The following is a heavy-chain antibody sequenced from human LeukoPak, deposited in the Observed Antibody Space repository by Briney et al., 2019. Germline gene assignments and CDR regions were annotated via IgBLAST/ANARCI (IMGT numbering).Heavy chain of an antibody. D-gene: IGHD3-10*01. Sequence: PGGSLRLSCTASGFTFGDYAMSWFRQVPGRGLEWVGFIRNKAYGGTTEYAASVEGRFTISRDDSKSIAFLQMNSLETEDTAVYYCTRCRGYYGSGTYSTVYFDYWGRGTLVTVSS. CDR1: GFTFGDYA. V-gene: IGHV3-49*03. CDR2: IRNKAYGGTT. CDR3: TRCRGYYGSGTYSTVYFDY. J-gene: IGHJ4*02.